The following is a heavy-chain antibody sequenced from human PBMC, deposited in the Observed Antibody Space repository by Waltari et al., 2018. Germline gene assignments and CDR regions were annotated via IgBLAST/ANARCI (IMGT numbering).Heavy chain of an antibody. CDR1: GFTFSSYS. Sequence: EVQLVESGGGLVKPGGSLRLSCAASGFTFSSYSMNWVRQATGKGLEWVSSISSSSSYIYYADSVKGRFTISRDNAKNSLYLQMNSLRAEDTAVYYCARVAQVATIPRGLTGWGQGTLVTVSS. CDR2: ISSSSSYI. D-gene: IGHD5-12*01. CDR3: ARVAQVATIPRGLTG. V-gene: IGHV3-21*01. J-gene: IGHJ4*02.